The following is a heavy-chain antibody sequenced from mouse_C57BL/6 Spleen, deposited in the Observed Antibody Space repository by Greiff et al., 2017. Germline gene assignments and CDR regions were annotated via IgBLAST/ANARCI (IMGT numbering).Heavy chain of an antibody. D-gene: IGHD1-1*01. Sequence: QVQLKESGPGLVQPSQSLSITCTVSGFSLTSYGVHWVRQSPGKGLEWLGVIWSGGSTDYNAAFISRLSISKDNSKSQVVFKMNSLQADDTARYYCARNSRGTTVVATDYAMDYWGQGTSVTVSS. V-gene: IGHV2-2*01. J-gene: IGHJ4*01. CDR3: ARNSRGTTVVATDYAMDY. CDR1: GFSLTSYG. CDR2: IWSGGST.